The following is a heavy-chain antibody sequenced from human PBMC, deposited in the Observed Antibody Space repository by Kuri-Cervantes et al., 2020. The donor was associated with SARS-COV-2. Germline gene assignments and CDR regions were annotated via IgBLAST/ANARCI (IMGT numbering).Heavy chain of an antibody. V-gene: IGHV5-51*01. Sequence: KVSCEGSGYKFTNYWIGWVRQMPGKGLEWMGVICPDDSDTRYSPSFQGQVTISADKSIRTAYLQWNSLKASDTAIYYCARHIDDCGGDCQPNDGFDIWGQGTMVTVSS. CDR2: ICPDDSDT. J-gene: IGHJ3*02. D-gene: IGHD2-21*01. CDR1: GYKFTNYW. CDR3: ARHIDDCGGDCQPNDGFDI.